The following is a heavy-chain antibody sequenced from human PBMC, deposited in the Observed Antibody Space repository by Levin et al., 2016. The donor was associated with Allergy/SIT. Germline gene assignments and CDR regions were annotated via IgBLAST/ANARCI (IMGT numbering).Heavy chain of an antibody. V-gene: IGHV3-48*02. Sequence: GGSLRLSCAASGFTFSSYAMSWVRQAPGKGLEWVSYIGDSSATIYYADSVKGRFTISRDNAKNSLFLQMNSLRDEDTAVYYCATECRDYGDCRMDVWGQGTTVTVSS. CDR1: GFTFSSYA. D-gene: IGHD4-17*01. CDR2: IGDSSATI. J-gene: IGHJ6*02. CDR3: ATECRDYGDCRMDV.